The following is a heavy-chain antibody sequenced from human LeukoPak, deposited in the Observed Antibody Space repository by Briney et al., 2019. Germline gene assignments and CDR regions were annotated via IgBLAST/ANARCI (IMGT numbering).Heavy chain of an antibody. CDR2: IRYDGSNK. CDR3: AKDLYQLLLVGPNWFDP. Sequence: GGSLRLSCAASGFTFSSYGMHWVRQAPGKGLEWVAFIRYDGSNKYYADSVKGRFTISRDNSKNTLYLQMNSLRAEDTAVYYCAKDLYQLLLVGPNWFDPWGQGPLVTVSS. CDR1: GFTFSSYG. J-gene: IGHJ5*02. D-gene: IGHD2-2*01. V-gene: IGHV3-30*02.